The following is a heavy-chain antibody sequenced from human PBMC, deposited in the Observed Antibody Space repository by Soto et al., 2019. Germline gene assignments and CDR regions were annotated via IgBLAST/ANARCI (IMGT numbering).Heavy chain of an antibody. CDR3: ASQDRSPRHYYCYGMDV. Sequence: GGSLRLSCAASGFTFSSYEMNWVRQAPGKGLEWVSYISSSGSTIYYADSVKGRFTISRDNAKNSLYLQMNSLRAEDTAVYYCASQDRSPRHYYCYGMDVWGQGTTVTVSS. V-gene: IGHV3-48*03. CDR1: GFTFSSYE. J-gene: IGHJ6*02. CDR2: ISSSGSTI. D-gene: IGHD3-22*01.